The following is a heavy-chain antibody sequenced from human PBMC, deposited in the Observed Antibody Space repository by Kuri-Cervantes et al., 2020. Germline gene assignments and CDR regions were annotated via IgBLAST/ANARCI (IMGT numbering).Heavy chain of an antibody. J-gene: IGHJ4*02. V-gene: IGHV3-30-3*01. Sequence: GGSLRLSCAASGFTFSSYAMHWVRQAPGKGLEWVAVISYDGSNKYYADFVKGRFTISRDNPKNTLYLQMNSLRAEDTAVYYCAKDGQWPIDYWGQGTLVTVSS. CDR3: AKDGQWPIDY. CDR2: ISYDGSNK. CDR1: GFTFSSYA. D-gene: IGHD6-19*01.